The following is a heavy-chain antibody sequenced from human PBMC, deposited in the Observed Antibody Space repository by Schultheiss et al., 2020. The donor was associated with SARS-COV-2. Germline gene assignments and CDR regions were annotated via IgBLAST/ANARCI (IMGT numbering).Heavy chain of an antibody. CDR2: IGTAGDP. J-gene: IGHJ6*02. CDR3: ARDQIFGVVIMKNYYYGMDV. V-gene: IGHV3-13*05. CDR1: GFTFSSYD. Sequence: GGSLRLSCAASGFTFSSYDMHWVRQATGKGLEWVSAIGTAGDPYYPGSVKGRFTISRENAKNSLYLQMNSLRAEDTAVYYCARDQIFGVVIMKNYYYGMDVWGQGTTVTVSS. D-gene: IGHD3-3*01.